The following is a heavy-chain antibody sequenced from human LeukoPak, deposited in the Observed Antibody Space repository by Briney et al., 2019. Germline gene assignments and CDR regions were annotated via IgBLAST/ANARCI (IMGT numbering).Heavy chain of an antibody. J-gene: IGHJ3*02. Sequence: PGGSLRPSCAASGFTFSDYYMTWIRQAPGKGLEWVSYISSSGSTIYLADSVKGRFTISRDNAKNSMYLQMNSPRAEDTAMYYCARAPPGTGTTIAGDQDAFDIWGQGTMVTVSS. CDR1: GFTFSDYY. V-gene: IGHV3-11*01. D-gene: IGHD1-1*01. CDR3: ARAPPGTGTTIAGDQDAFDI. CDR2: ISSSGSTI.